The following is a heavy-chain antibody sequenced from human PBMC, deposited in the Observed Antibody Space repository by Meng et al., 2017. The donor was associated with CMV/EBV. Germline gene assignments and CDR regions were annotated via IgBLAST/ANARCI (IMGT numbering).Heavy chain of an antibody. V-gene: IGHV3-30*04. CDR2: ISYDGSNK. Sequence: GGSLRLSCAASGFTFSSYAMHGVRQAPGKGLEWVAVISYDGSNKYYADSVKGRFTISRDNSKNTLYLQMNSLRAEDTAVYYCAGSQYEYFQHWGQGTLVTVSS. CDR1: GFTFSSYA. CDR3: AGSQYEYFQH. J-gene: IGHJ1*01.